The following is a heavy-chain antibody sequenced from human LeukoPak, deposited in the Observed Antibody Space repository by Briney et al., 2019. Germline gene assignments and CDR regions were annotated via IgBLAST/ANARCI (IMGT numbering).Heavy chain of an antibody. CDR2: IYYSGST. D-gene: IGHD2-2*01. CDR3: ARDVGSTSAASDY. J-gene: IGHJ4*02. V-gene: IGHV4-59*01. Sequence: SETLSLTCTVSGGSISSYYWSWIRQPPGKGLEWIGYIYYSGSTNYNPSLKSRVTISVDTSKNQSSLKLSSVTAADTAVYYCARDVGSTSAASDYWGQGTLVTVSS. CDR1: GGSISSYY.